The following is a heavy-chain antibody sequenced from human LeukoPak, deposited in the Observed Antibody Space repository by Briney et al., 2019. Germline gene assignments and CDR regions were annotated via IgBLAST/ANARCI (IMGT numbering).Heavy chain of an antibody. D-gene: IGHD6-19*01. J-gene: IGHJ4*02. CDR1: GYTFTSYG. V-gene: IGHV1-18*01. CDR3: ARVPRSSGWYHREYYFDY. Sequence: GASVKVSCKASGYTFTSYGISWVRQAPGQGLEWMGWISAYNGNTNYAQKLQGRVTMTTGTSTSTAYMELRSLRSDDTAVYYCARVPRSSGWYHREYYFDYWGQGTLVTVSS. CDR2: ISAYNGNT.